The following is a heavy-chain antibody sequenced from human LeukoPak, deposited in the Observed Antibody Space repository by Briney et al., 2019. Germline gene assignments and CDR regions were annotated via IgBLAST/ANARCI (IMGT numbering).Heavy chain of an antibody. D-gene: IGHD3-9*01. CDR2: IYPGDSDT. V-gene: IGHV5-51*01. CDR1: GYSFTSYW. CDR3: ARHDSASYDILTGYSYYYYGMDV. J-gene: IGHJ6*02. Sequence: GESLKISCKGSGYSFTSYWIGWVRHMPGKGLEWMGIIYPGDSDTRYSPSFQGQVTISADKSISTAYLQWSSLKASDTAMYYCARHDSASYDILTGYSYYYYGMDVWGQGTTVTVSS.